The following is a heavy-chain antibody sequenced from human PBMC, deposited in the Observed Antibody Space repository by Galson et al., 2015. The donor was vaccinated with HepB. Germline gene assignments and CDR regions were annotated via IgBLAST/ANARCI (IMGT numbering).Heavy chain of an antibody. CDR3: ATKTSNWGSPDAFDI. V-gene: IGHV1-24*01. CDR1: GYTLTELS. Sequence: SVKVSCKVSGYTLTELSMHWVRQAPGKGLEWMGGFDPEDGETIYAQKFQGRVTMTEDTSTDTAYMELSSLRSEDTAVYYCATKTSNWGSPDAFDIWGQGTMVTVSS. D-gene: IGHD7-27*01. CDR2: FDPEDGET. J-gene: IGHJ3*02.